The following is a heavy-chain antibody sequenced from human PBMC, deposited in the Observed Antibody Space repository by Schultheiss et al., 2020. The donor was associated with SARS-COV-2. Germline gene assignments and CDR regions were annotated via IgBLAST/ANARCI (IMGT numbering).Heavy chain of an antibody. V-gene: IGHV3-48*03. D-gene: IGHD1-14*01. CDR2: ISGNGGSI. CDR1: GFTFSSYE. Sequence: GGSLRLSCAASGFTFSSYEMNWVRQAPGKGLEWVSYISGNGGSIYYADSVKGRFTISRDNAKNSLYLQVHSLRAEDTAIYFCAREYRAEFDYWGQGALVTVSS. CDR3: AREYRAEFDY. J-gene: IGHJ4*02.